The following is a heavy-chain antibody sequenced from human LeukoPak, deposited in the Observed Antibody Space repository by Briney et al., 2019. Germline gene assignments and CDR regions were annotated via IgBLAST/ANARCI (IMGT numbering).Heavy chain of an antibody. CDR2: IYPGDSET. J-gene: IGHJ4*02. CDR3: ARALRTGQGDYVPVL. V-gene: IGHV5-51*01. CDR1: GYKFTNYW. Sequence: GEALKISCKASGYKFTNYWIGWVRQMPGKGLEWMTIIYPGDSETRYSPSFQCQVTSPADKSIGTMYLQWSSLKASDTAMYYCARALRTGQGDYVPVLWGQGTLVIVSS. D-gene: IGHD4-17*01.